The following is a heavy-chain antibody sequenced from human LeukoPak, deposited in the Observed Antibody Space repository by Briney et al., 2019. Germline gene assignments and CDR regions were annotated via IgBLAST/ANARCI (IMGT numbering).Heavy chain of an antibody. V-gene: IGHV3-53*01. CDR3: ARRITIVRGVSGFYGMDV. CDR1: GFSFRSYW. Sequence: GGSLRLSCVDSGFSFRSYWMSWVRQAPGKGLEWVSVIYSGGSTYYADSVKGRFTISRDNSKNTLHLQMNSLRAEDTAVYYCARRITIVRGVSGFYGMDVWAKGPRSPSP. D-gene: IGHD3-10*01. CDR2: IYSGGST. J-gene: IGHJ6*02.